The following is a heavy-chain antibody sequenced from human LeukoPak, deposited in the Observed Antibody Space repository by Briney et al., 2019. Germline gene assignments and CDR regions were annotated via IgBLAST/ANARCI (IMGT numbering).Heavy chain of an antibody. J-gene: IGHJ4*02. D-gene: IGHD3-10*01. CDR2: ISESAGGT. V-gene: IGHV3-23*01. CDR3: AKRGIVIRGLLIIGFHKEAYYFDC. Sequence: PGGSLRLSCVVSGITVSNYAMSWVRQAPGKGLEWVSGISESAGGTKYADSVKGRFTIPRDNSLNTVYLQMNSLRAEDTAVYFCAKRGIVIRGLLIIGFHKEAYYFDCWGQGILVTVSS. CDR1: GITVSNYA.